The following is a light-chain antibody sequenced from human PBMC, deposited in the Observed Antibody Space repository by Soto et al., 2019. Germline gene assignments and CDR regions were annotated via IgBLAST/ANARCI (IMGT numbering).Light chain of an antibody. Sequence: ETLMTHSPATLSVSPGERATLSCRASQSVGTNLAWFQQKPGQPPRLLIYVASTRATDTPARFSGSGSGTEFTLTISSLQSEDCAVYYCQQYSNWPRTFGQGTKLESK. CDR2: VAS. CDR1: QSVGTN. CDR3: QQYSNWPRT. V-gene: IGKV3-15*01. J-gene: IGKJ2*01.